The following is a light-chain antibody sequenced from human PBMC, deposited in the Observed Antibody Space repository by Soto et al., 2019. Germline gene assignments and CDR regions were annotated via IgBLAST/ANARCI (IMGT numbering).Light chain of an antibody. Sequence: ENVLTQFPGTLSFSPGEKNNLSCRASQSVSSNYFAWYQQKPGQAPRLVIYGASSRATGIPDRFSGSGSGTDFTLTISRLEPEDFAVYYCQQYGSSPPRYTFGQGTKVDNK. V-gene: IGKV3-20*01. CDR1: QSVSSNY. CDR2: GAS. CDR3: QQYGSSPPRYT. J-gene: IGKJ2*01.